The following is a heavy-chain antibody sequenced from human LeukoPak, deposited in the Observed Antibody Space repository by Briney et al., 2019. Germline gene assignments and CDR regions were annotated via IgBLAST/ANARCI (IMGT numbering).Heavy chain of an antibody. D-gene: IGHD6-19*01. V-gene: IGHV4-31*03. CDR2: IYYSGST. CDR1: GGSISSGGYY. J-gene: IGHJ4*02. CDR3: ARVGAVAGTV. Sequence: SETLSLTCTVSGGSISSGGYYWRWIRQHPGKGLEWIGYIYYSGSTYYNPSLKSRVTISVDTSKNQFSLKLSSVTAADTAVYYCARVGAVAGTVWGQGTLVTVSS.